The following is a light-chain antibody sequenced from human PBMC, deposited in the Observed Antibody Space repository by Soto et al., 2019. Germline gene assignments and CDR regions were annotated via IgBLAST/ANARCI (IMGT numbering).Light chain of an antibody. J-gene: IGLJ1*01. CDR1: SSNVGSKT. CDR3: AAWDDSRNGYV. Sequence: QSVLTQPPSASGTPGQRVTISCSGSSSNVGSKTVNWYQHLPGTAPKLLIYSNDQRPSGLPDRFSGSKSGTSASLAISGLQSEDESDYYCAAWDDSRNGYVFGTGTKVTVL. V-gene: IGLV1-44*01. CDR2: SND.